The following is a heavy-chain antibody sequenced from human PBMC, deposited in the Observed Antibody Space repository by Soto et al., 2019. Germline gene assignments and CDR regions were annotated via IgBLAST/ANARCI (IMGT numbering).Heavy chain of an antibody. CDR2: IKSKTDGGTT. CDR3: TTAEHIVVVTAIPDY. CDR1: GFTFSNAW. D-gene: IGHD2-21*02. V-gene: IGHV3-15*07. J-gene: IGHJ4*02. Sequence: EVQLVESGGGLVKPGGSLRLSCAASGFTFSNAWMNWVRQAPGKGLEWVGRIKSKTDGGTTDYAAPVKGRFTISRDDSKNTLYLQMNSLKTEDTAVYYCTTAEHIVVVTAIPDYCGQGTLVTVSS.